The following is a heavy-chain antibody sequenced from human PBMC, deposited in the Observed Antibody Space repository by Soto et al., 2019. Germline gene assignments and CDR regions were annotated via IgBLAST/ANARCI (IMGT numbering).Heavy chain of an antibody. D-gene: IGHD3-3*01. CDR1: GFTFSTYA. CDR2: ISVSGDNT. Sequence: LRLSCAASGFTFSTYAMSRVRQAPGKGLEWVSGISVSGDNTYYADSVKGRFTISRDNSKNTLYLQMNNLRAEDTAVYYCADGGEWSFNFVYWGQGTQVTVSS. V-gene: IGHV3-23*01. CDR3: ADGGEWSFNFVY. J-gene: IGHJ4*02.